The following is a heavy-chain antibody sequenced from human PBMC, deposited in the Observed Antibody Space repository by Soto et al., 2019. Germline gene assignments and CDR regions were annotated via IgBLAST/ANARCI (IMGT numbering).Heavy chain of an antibody. J-gene: IGHJ4*02. Sequence: QITLKESGPTLVKPTQTLTLTCTFSGFSLSTSGVGVGWIRQPPGKALECLALIYWDDDKRYPPSLKSRPTTTKDXXKXQXXRTMTNMDPVYTATYYCAHRLCDNSRYWDVGYFDSWGQGTLVTVSS. V-gene: IGHV2-5*02. D-gene: IGHD2-15*01. CDR1: GFSLSTSGVG. CDR3: AHRLCDNSRYWDVGYFDS. CDR2: IYWDDDK.